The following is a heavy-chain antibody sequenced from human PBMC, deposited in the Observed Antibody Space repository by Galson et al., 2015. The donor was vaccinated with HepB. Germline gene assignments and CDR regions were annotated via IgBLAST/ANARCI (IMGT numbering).Heavy chain of an antibody. CDR3: ARDRGGSGSYLSYYYGMDV. CDR2: MSSSGSTK. D-gene: IGHD3-10*01. Sequence: SLRLSCAASGFTFSSYNMNWVRQAPGKGLEWASYMSSSGSTKYYADSVKGRFTISRDNAKNSVFLQMNSLRAEDTAVYYCARDRGGSGSYLSYYYGMDVWGQGTTVTVSS. V-gene: IGHV3-48*03. J-gene: IGHJ6*02. CDR1: GFTFSSYN.